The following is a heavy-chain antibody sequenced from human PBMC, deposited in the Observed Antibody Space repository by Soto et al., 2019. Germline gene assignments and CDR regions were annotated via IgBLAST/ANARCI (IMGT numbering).Heavy chain of an antibody. J-gene: IGHJ6*02. V-gene: IGHV3-11*03. CDR3: ARTQYYGMDV. Sequence: PGGSLRLSCAASGFTFSDYYMSWIRQAPGKGLEWVSYISSSSSYTNYADSVKTRLTISKDTSKNQVVLTMTNMDPVDTATYYCARTQYYGMDVWGQGTTVTVSS. CDR2: ISSSSSYT. CDR1: GFTFSDYY.